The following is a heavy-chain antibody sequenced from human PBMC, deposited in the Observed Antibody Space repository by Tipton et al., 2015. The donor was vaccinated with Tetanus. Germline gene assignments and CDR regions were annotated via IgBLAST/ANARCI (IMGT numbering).Heavy chain of an antibody. D-gene: IGHD1-26*01. Sequence: TLSLTCTVSGASINAGGYLWTWVRQHPGKGLEWIGNIDYTELTSYTPSLNSRVSISVDTSKNQFSLRLTSVTAADTAVDFCARGLPREPFYLDYWGQGKQVTVSS. J-gene: IGHJ4*02. CDR3: ARGLPREPFYLDY. CDR2: IDYTELT. CDR1: GASINAGGYL. V-gene: IGHV4-31*03.